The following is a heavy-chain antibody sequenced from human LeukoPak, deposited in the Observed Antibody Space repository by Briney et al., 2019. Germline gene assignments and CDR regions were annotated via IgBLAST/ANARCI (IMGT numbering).Heavy chain of an antibody. CDR1: GFTFSSYG. J-gene: IGHJ6*02. CDR3: VGREYDFWSGYYSDHYGMDV. V-gene: IGHV3-30*03. D-gene: IGHD3-3*01. CDR2: ISYDGSNK. Sequence: PGGSLRLSCAASGFTFSSYGMHWVRQAPGKGLEWVAVISYDGSNKYYADSVKGRFTISRDNAKNSLYLQVNSLRAEDTAVYYCVGREYDFWSGYYSDHYGMDVWGQGTTVTVSS.